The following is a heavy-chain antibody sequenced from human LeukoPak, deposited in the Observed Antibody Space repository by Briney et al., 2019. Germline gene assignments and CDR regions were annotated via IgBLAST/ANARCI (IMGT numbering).Heavy chain of an antibody. D-gene: IGHD3-9*01. CDR2: IYYIGST. J-gene: IGHJ5*02. V-gene: IGHV4-39*07. Sequence: PSETLSLTCTVSGGSISTTTYYWGWIRQPPGKGLEWIGSIYYIGSTYYNPSLKSRVTMSIDTSKNQFSLNLSSVTAADTAVYYCARGGVRYFGVPNWFDPWGQGTLVTVSS. CDR3: ARGGVRYFGVPNWFDP. CDR1: GGSISTTTYY.